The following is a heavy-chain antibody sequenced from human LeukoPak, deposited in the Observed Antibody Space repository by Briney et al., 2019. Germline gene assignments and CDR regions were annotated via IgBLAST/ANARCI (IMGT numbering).Heavy chain of an antibody. CDR1: GFTFSSFE. CDR3: AKDRGGSYPGGFDS. V-gene: IGHV3-23*01. Sequence: PGGSLRLSCAGPGFTFSSFEVNWVRQAPGKGLEWVSAIRGTDDSTYYADSVKGRFTISRDNSKNTLYLQMNSLRAEDTAVYYCAKDRGGSYPGGFDSWGQGTLVTVSS. D-gene: IGHD1-26*01. J-gene: IGHJ4*02. CDR2: IRGTDDST.